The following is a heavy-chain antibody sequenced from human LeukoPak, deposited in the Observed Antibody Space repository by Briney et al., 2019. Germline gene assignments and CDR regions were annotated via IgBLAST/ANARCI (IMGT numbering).Heavy chain of an antibody. D-gene: IGHD2-2*01. J-gene: IGHJ4*02. V-gene: IGHV3-48*01. CDR3: APGYCSSSSCSHYFDY. CDR2: ISVSSSTI. CDR1: GLTFSSYS. Sequence: GGSLRLPCAASGLTFSSYSMNWVRQAPGKGLEWLSYISVSSSTIYYADSVKGRFTISRDNAKNSLYLQMSSLRAEDTAVHYCAPGYCSSSSCSHYFDYWGQGTRVTVSS.